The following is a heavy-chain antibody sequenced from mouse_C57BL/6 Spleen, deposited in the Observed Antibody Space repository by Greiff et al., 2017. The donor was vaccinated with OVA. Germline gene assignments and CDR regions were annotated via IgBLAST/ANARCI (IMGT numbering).Heavy chain of an antibody. CDR1: GYTFTSYW. J-gene: IGHJ1*03. Sequence: QVHVKQPGTELVKPGASVKLSCKASGYTFTSYWMHWVKQRPGQGLEWIGNINPSNGGTNYNEKFKSKATLTVDKSSSTAYMQLSSLTSEDSAVYYCARMGYYYGSSHWYFDVWGTGTTVTVSS. V-gene: IGHV1-53*01. CDR2: INPSNGGT. CDR3: ARMGYYYGSSHWYFDV. D-gene: IGHD1-1*01.